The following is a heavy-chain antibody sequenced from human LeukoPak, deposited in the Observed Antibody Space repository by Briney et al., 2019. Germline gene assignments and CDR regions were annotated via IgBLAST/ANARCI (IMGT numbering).Heavy chain of an antibody. D-gene: IGHD2-2*02. Sequence: PGGSLRLSCAASGFTFSSYAMSWVRQAPGKGLEWVSAISGSGGSTYYADSVKGRFTISRDSSKNTLFLQMNTLRADDTAVYYCARNRMLYQLLYSPTSFEYWGQGTLVTVSS. CDR2: ISGSGGST. V-gene: IGHV3-23*01. CDR1: GFTFSSYA. J-gene: IGHJ4*02. CDR3: ARNRMLYQLLYSPTSFEY.